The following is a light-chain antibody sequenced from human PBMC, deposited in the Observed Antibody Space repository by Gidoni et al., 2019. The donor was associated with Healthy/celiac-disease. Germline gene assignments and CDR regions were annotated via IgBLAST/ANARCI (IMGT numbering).Light chain of an antibody. J-gene: IGKJ2*01. Sequence: EIVLTQSPGTLSLSPGERATLSCRASQSVSSSYLAGYQQKPGQAPRLLIYVASSRATGIPDRFSGSGSGTDFTLTISRLEPEDFAVYYCQQYGSSPLYTVGQGTKLEIK. CDR2: VAS. V-gene: IGKV3-20*01. CDR1: QSVSSSY. CDR3: QQYGSSPLYT.